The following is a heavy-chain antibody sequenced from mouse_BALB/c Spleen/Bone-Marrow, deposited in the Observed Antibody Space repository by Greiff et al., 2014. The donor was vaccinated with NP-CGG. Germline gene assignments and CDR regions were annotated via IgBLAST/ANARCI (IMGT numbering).Heavy chain of an antibody. CDR1: GFTFSDNW. CDR2: ILPGSGTT. Sequence: VHLVESGAELMKPGASVKISCKAPGFTFSDNWIEWVKQRPGRGLEWIGEILPGSGTTNYNEKFKGKATFTADKSSNTAYLQLSSLTSEDSAVYYCARDYSYGRRYAMDYWGQGTSVTVSS. D-gene: IGHD2-12*01. J-gene: IGHJ4*01. CDR3: ARDYSYGRRYAMDY. V-gene: IGHV1-9*01.